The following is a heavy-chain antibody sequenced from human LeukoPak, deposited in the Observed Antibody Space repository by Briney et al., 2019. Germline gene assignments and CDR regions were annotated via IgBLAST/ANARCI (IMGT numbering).Heavy chain of an antibody. J-gene: IGHJ6*02. CDR2: INHSGST. V-gene: IGHV4-34*01. CDR1: GGSFSGYY. CDR3: ARDQGDYYGSGRVPRASPYYGLDV. D-gene: IGHD3-10*01. Sequence: SETLSLTCAVYGGSFSGYYWSWIRQPPGKGLEWIGEINHSGSTNYNPSLKSRVTISEDSSKNQFSLKLNSVTAADTAVYYCARDQGDYYGSGRVPRASPYYGLDVWGQGTTVTVSS.